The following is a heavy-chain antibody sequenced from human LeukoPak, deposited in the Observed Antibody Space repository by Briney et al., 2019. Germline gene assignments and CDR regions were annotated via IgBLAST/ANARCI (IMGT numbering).Heavy chain of an antibody. CDR2: IKGDGSST. J-gene: IGHJ4*02. V-gene: IGHV3-74*01. Sequence: GGSLRLSCAASGFTFSSYWMHWVRHTPGKGLVWVSRIKGDGSSTSYADSVKGRFTISRDNAKNTLYLQMNSLRAEDTAVYYCAKEGYDFWSGYYRLFDYWGQGTLVTVSS. CDR1: GFTFSSYW. CDR3: AKEGYDFWSGYYRLFDY. D-gene: IGHD3-3*01.